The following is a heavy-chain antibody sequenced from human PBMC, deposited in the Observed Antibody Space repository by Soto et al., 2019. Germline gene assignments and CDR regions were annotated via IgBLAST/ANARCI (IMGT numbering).Heavy chain of an antibody. CDR1: GFTFSSYA. J-gene: IGHJ4*02. CDR2: ISSNGGST. Sequence: GGSLRLSCAASGFTFSSYAMRWVRQAPGKGLEYVSAISSNGGSTYYANSVKGRFTISRDNSKNTLYLQMGSLRAEDMAVYYCARQWLDSYYFDYWGQGTLVTVSS. CDR3: ARQWLDSYYFDY. D-gene: IGHD6-19*01. V-gene: IGHV3-64*01.